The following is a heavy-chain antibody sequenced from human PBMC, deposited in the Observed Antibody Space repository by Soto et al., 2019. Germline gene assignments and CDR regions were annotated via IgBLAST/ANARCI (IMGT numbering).Heavy chain of an antibody. J-gene: IGHJ3*02. Sequence: EMELVESGGGLVKPGGSLRLSCVDSGFTFSSYSMNWVRQAPGKGLEWVSSIGASSWPIFYADSLKGRFTISRDNGKKSLYLQMNSLRAEDTAVYYCARGLEEWGKPTVIWGQGTLVTVSS. CDR2: IGASSWPI. V-gene: IGHV3-21*01. D-gene: IGHD3-16*01. CDR3: ARGLEEWGKPTVI. CDR1: GFTFSSYS.